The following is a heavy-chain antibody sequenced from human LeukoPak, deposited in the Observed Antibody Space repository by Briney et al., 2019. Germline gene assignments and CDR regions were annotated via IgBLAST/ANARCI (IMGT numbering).Heavy chain of an antibody. CDR3: ARDRYNWNDDPNWFDP. V-gene: IGHV1-69*04. CDR2: IIPIFGIA. D-gene: IGHD1-20*01. Sequence: SVRVSCKASGGTFSSYAISWVRQAPGQGLEWMGRIIPIFGIANYAQKFQGRVTITADKSTSTAYMELSSLRSEDTAVYYCARDRYNWNDDPNWFDPWGQGTLVTVSS. J-gene: IGHJ5*02. CDR1: GGTFSSYA.